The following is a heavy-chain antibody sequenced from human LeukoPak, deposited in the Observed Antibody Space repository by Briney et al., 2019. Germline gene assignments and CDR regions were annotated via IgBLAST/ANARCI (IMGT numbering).Heavy chain of an antibody. D-gene: IGHD2-2*01. Sequence: SETLSLTCTVSGGSISSYYWSWIWQPPGKGLEWIGYIYYSGSTNYNPSLKSRVTISVDTSKNQFSLKLSSVTAADTAVYYCARDRLEYCSSTSCYLDDYWGQGTLVTVSS. V-gene: IGHV4-59*01. CDR1: GGSISSYY. CDR3: ARDRLEYCSSTSCYLDDY. J-gene: IGHJ4*02. CDR2: IYYSGST.